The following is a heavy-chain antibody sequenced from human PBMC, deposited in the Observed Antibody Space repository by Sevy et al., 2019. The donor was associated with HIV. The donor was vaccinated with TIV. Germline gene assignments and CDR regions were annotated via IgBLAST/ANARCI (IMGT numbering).Heavy chain of an antibody. D-gene: IGHD1-26*01. CDR3: ARDAYRGGSYWASFDY. Sequence: GGSLRLSCAASGFTFSSYSMNWVRQAPGKGLEWVSYISSSSSTIYYADSVKGRFTNSRDNAKNSLYLQMKSLRDEDTAEYYCARDAYRGGSYWASFDYWAQGTLVTVSS. CDR2: ISSSSSTI. J-gene: IGHJ4*02. V-gene: IGHV3-48*02. CDR1: GFTFSSYS.